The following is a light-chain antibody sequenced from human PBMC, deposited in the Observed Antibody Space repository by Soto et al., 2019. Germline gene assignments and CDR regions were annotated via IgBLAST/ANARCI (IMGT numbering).Light chain of an antibody. Sequence: EIVMTQSPATLSVSPGERATLSCRASQSVSGNLAWYQQKPGQAPRLRIYGASTRATGIPARFSGSGSGTESTLTISSLQSEDFAVYYCQQYNNWPPSFGQGTKVEIK. CDR3: QQYNNWPPS. CDR1: QSVSGN. V-gene: IGKV3-15*01. J-gene: IGKJ1*01. CDR2: GAS.